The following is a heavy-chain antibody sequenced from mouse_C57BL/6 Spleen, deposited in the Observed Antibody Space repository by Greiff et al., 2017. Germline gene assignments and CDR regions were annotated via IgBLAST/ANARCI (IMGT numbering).Heavy chain of an antibody. CDR3: ARGGSSSYYYAMDY. Sequence: QVQLQQPGAELVKPGASVKLSCKASGYTFTSYWMHWVKQRPGQGLEWIGMIHPNSGSTNYNEKFKSKATLTVDKSSSTAYMQLSSLTSEDSAVYYWARGGSSSYYYAMDYWGQGTSVTVSS. J-gene: IGHJ4*01. D-gene: IGHD1-1*01. V-gene: IGHV1-64*01. CDR2: IHPNSGST. CDR1: GYTFTSYW.